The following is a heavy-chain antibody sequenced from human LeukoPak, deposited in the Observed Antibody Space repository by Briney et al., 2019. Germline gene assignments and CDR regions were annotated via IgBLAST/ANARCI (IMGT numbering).Heavy chain of an antibody. CDR2: IIPIFGTA. CDR1: GGTFSSYA. Sequence: GASVKVSCKASGGTFSSYAISWVRQAPGQGLEWMGGIIPIFGTANYAQKFQGRVTITADESTSTAYMELSSLRSEDTAVYYCARVGYRRYSSSWYYYMDVWGKGTTVTVSS. D-gene: IGHD6-13*01. CDR3: ARVGYRRYSSSWYYYMDV. J-gene: IGHJ6*03. V-gene: IGHV1-69*13.